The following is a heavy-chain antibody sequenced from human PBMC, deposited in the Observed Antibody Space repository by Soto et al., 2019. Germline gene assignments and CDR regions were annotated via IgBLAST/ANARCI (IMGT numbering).Heavy chain of an antibody. V-gene: IGHV4-31*03. CDR3: ARGPGGSGLFVPWFDP. CDR1: GCSISSGGYY. CDR2: IYYSGST. D-gene: IGHD3-3*01. J-gene: IGHJ5*02. Sequence: PSETLSLTCTVSGCSISSGGYYWSWIRQHPGKGLEWIGYIYYSGSTYYNPSLKSRVTISVDTSKNQFSLKLSSVTAADTAVYYCARGPGGSGLFVPWFDPWGQGTLVTVSS.